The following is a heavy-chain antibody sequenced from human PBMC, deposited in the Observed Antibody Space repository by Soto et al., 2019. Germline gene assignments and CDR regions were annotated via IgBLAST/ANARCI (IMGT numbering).Heavy chain of an antibody. D-gene: IGHD3-16*02. CDR3: AREGGVWGSFRYFDY. V-gene: IGHV1-18*04. CDR1: GYTFSSYV. CDR2: ISPYNGNT. J-gene: IGHJ4*02. Sequence: QVQLVQSGVGVQKPGASVKVSCKASGYTFSSYVINWLRQAPGQGLEWMGWISPYNGNTNYGQNLQGRVTMTTDTSTSIVDMELRSLRSDDTAVYYCAREGGVWGSFRYFDYWGQGTLVTVSP.